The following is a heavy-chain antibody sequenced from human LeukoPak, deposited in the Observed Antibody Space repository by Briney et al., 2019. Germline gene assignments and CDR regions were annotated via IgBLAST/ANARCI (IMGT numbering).Heavy chain of an antibody. CDR1: GGSISSYY. J-gene: IGHJ4*02. Sequence: SETLSLTCTVSGGSISSYYWSWIRQPPGKGLEWIGYIYYSGSTNYNPSLKSRVTISVDTSKNQFSLKLSSVAAADTAVYYCARAGGTSYARFWGQGTLVTVSS. V-gene: IGHV4-59*01. CDR3: ARAGGTSYARF. CDR2: IYYSGST. D-gene: IGHD2/OR15-2a*01.